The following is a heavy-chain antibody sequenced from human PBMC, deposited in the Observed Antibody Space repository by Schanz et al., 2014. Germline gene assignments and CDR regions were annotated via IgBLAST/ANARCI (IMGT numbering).Heavy chain of an antibody. Sequence: EQLLQSGGGLVQPGGSLRLSCAASGFIFSSYGLHWVRQAPGKGLEWVAVISYDGSNKYYADSVKGRFTISRDNSKNTLYLHMNTLRSEDTAVYYCAKDSTHIDIVLVPTAIDYWGQGTLVTVSS. J-gene: IGHJ4*02. CDR3: AKDSTHIDIVLVPTAIDY. V-gene: IGHV3-30*19. CDR2: ISYDGSNK. D-gene: IGHD2-2*01. CDR1: GFIFSSYG.